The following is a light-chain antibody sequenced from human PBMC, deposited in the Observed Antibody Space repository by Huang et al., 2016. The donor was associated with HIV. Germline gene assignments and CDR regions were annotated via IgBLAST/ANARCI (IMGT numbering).Light chain of an antibody. CDR1: PDISNY. Sequence: DIQMTQSPSSLSASVGDRVTITCQASPDISNYLNWYQQKPGKAPKLLIYDASNLETGGPSRFSGSGSGTDFTLTISSLQPEDIGTYYCQQYDNVPYTFGQGTKLETK. J-gene: IGKJ2*01. V-gene: IGKV1-33*01. CDR3: QQYDNVPYT. CDR2: DAS.